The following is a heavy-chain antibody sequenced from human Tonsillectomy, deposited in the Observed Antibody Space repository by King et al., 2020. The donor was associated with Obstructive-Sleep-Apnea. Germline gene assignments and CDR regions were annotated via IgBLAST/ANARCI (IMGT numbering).Heavy chain of an antibody. CDR3: AREPPTVTTSYFDY. D-gene: IGHD4-17*01. V-gene: IGHV4-59*01. J-gene: IGHJ4*02. CDR2: IYYSGST. Sequence: VQLQESGPGLVKPSETLSLTCTVSGGSISSYYWSWIRQPPGKGLEWIGDIYYSGSTNYNPSLKSRVTISVDTSKNQFSLKLSSVTAADTAVYYCAREPPTVTTSYFDYWGQGTLVTVSS. CDR1: GGSISSYY.